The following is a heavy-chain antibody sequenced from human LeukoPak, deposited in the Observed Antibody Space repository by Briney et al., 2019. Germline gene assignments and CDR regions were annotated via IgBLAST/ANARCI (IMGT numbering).Heavy chain of an antibody. J-gene: IGHJ4*02. Sequence: GGSLRLSCAASGFTFSSYGMHWVRQAPGKGLEWVAFIRYDGSNKYYADSVKGRFTISRDNSKNTLYLQMNSLRAEDTAVYYRARDYRRWSEYWGQGTLVTVSS. CDR1: GFTFSSYG. CDR3: ARDYRRWSEY. D-gene: IGHD2-15*01. CDR2: IRYDGSNK. V-gene: IGHV3-30*02.